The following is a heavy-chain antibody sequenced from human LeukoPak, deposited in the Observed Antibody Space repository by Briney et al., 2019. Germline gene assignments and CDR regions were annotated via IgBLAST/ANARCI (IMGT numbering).Heavy chain of an antibody. Sequence: GESLKISCKGSGYSFTSYWIGWVRQMPGKGLEWMGIIYPGDSDTRYSPSFQGQVTISADKSISTAYLQRSSLKASDTAMYYCARRGVYCRSTSCYYFDYWGQGTLVTVSS. J-gene: IGHJ4*02. CDR3: ARRGVYCRSTSCYYFDY. CDR2: IYPGDSDT. D-gene: IGHD2-2*01. CDR1: GYSFTSYW. V-gene: IGHV5-51*01.